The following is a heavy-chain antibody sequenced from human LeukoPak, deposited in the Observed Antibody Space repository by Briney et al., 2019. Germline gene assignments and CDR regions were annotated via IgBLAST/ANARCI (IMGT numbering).Heavy chain of an antibody. CDR1: GYTFTSYD. Sequence: ASVKVSCKASGYTFTSYDINWVRQATGQGLEWMGWMNPNSGNTGYAQKFQGRVTMTRNTSISTAYMELSSLRSEDTAVYYCARALWNSAGYYFDYWGQGTLVTVSS. V-gene: IGHV1-8*01. CDR3: ARALWNSAGYYFDY. CDR2: MNPNSGNT. D-gene: IGHD1-7*01. J-gene: IGHJ4*02.